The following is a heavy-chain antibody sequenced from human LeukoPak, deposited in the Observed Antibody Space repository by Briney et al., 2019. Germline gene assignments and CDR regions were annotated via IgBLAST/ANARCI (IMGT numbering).Heavy chain of an antibody. V-gene: IGHV4-59*01. CDR2: IYYSGST. CDR1: GGSISSYY. J-gene: IGHJ4*02. Sequence: SETLSLTCTVSGGSISSYYWSWNRQPPGKGLEWIGYIYYSGSTNYNPSLKSRVTISVDTSRNQFSLKLSSVTAADTAVYYCARDPGGYFDYWGQGTLVTVSS. CDR3: ARDPGGYFDY. D-gene: IGHD2-15*01.